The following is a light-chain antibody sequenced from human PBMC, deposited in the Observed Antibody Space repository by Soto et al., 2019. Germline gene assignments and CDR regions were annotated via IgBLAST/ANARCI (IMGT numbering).Light chain of an antibody. V-gene: IGKV2-30*01. J-gene: IGKJ1*01. CDR2: RAS. Sequence: DVVMTQSPLSLPVTLGQPASISCKSSQSLVFSDGNAYLNWFQQRPGQSPRRLIYRASNRDSGVPDRFSGSWSGTYFTLQIKGVEAEDVGVYYCMQATHWPPTFGRGTRVESK. CDR3: MQATHWPPT. CDR1: QSLVFSDGNAY.